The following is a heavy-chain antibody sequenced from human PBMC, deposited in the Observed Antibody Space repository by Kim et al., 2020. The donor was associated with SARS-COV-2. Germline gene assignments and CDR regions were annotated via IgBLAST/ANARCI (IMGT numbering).Heavy chain of an antibody. Sequence: GGSLRLSCAASGFTFSSHSMNWVRQAPGKGLEWVSSISSSSYIYYADSVKGRFTISRDNAKNSLYLQMNSLRAEDTAVYYCARDQGDSYGYPFDYWGQGTLVTVSS. D-gene: IGHD5-18*01. J-gene: IGHJ4*02. V-gene: IGHV3-21*01. CDR3: ARDQGDSYGYPFDY. CDR2: ISSSSYI. CDR1: GFTFSSHS.